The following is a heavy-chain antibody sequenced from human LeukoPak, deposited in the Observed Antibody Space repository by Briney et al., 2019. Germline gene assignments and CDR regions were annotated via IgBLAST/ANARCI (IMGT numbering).Heavy chain of an antibody. J-gene: IGHJ5*02. D-gene: IGHD3-22*01. Sequence: GGSLRLSCVASDFSFITYAMSWVRQAPGKGLEWISSTSGGGGNTYYADSVKGRFTISRDNSNNTLYLQMNSPRAEDTAIYYCARVVPRRYYDQPSNKFDPWGQGTLVTASS. CDR2: TSGGGGNT. CDR3: ARVVPRRYYDQPSNKFDP. CDR1: DFSFITYA. V-gene: IGHV3-23*01.